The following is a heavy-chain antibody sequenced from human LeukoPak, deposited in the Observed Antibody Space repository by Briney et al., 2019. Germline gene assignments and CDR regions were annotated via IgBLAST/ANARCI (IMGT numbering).Heavy chain of an antibody. CDR1: GGSISSSSYY. V-gene: IGHV4-39*01. J-gene: IGHJ4*02. CDR3: AVGSAYYFDY. D-gene: IGHD1-26*01. Sequence: SGTLSLTCTVSGGSISSSSYYWGWIRQPPGKGLEWTGSFYYSGSTYYNPSLKSRVTISVDTSKNQFSLKLSSVTAADTAVYYCAVGSAYYFDYWGQGILVTVSS. CDR2: FYYSGST.